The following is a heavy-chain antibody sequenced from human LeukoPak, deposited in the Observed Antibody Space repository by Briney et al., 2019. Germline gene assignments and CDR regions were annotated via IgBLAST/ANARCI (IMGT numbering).Heavy chain of an antibody. J-gene: IGHJ4*02. D-gene: IGHD3-22*01. CDR2: ISSSSSYI. CDR3: AKGVRQTFYYDSSGCEFDY. Sequence: PGGSLRLSCAASGFTFSSYSMNWVRQAPGKGLEWVSSISSSSSYIYYADSVKGRFTISRDNAKNSLYLQMNSLRAEDTAVYYCAKGVRQTFYYDSSGCEFDYWGQGTLVTVSS. V-gene: IGHV3-21*01. CDR1: GFTFSSYS.